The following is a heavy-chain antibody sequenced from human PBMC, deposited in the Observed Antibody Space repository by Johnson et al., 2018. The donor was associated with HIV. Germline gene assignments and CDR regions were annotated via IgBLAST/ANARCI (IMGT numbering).Heavy chain of an antibody. V-gene: IGHV3-33*06. CDR2: IWYDGSNK. CDR1: GFTFSTYG. D-gene: IGHD1-26*01. J-gene: IGHJ3*02. Sequence: QVQLVESGGGVVQPGRSLRLSCVASGFTFSTYGMHWVRQAPGKGLEWVAVIWYDGSNKYYADSVKGRLTISRDNSKNTLCRQMNSLRAEDTAVYYCAKWGSMRATSAFDIWGQGTMVTVSS. CDR3: AKWGSMRATSAFDI.